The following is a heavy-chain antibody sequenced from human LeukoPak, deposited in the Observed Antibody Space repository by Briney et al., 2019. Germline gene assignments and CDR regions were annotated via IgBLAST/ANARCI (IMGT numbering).Heavy chain of an antibody. D-gene: IGHD3-10*01. J-gene: IGHJ4*02. Sequence: GGSLRLSCAASGFTFSSYGMHWVRQAPGKGLEWVAVISYDGSNKYYADSVKGRFTISRDNSKNTLYLQMNSLRAEDTAVYYCAKDGSVLLWFGELLNWGQGTLVTVSS. CDR3: AKDGSVLLWFGELLN. CDR2: ISYDGSNK. V-gene: IGHV3-30*18. CDR1: GFTFSSYG.